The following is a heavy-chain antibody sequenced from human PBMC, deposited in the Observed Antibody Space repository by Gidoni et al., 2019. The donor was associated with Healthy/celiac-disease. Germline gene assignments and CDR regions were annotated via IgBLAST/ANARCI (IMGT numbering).Heavy chain of an antibody. CDR3: ASATVTFYYYYYRDV. CDR2: ISPIFGTA. V-gene: IGHV1-69*06. CDR1: GGTFSSYA. Sequence: QVQLVQSGAAVKKPGSSVKVSCKASGGTFSSYAISWVRPAPGQGLEWMGGISPIFGTANYAQKFQGRVTITADKSTSTAYMELSSLRSEDTAVYYCASATVTFYYYYYRDVWGKGTTVTVSS. J-gene: IGHJ6*03. D-gene: IGHD4-17*01.